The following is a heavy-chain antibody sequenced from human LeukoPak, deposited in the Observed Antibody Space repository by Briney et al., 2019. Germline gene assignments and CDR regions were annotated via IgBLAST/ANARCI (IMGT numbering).Heavy chain of an antibody. Sequence: PSETLSLTCTVSGGSISSGSYYWSWIRQPAGKGLEWIGRTYTSGSTNYNPSLKSRVTISVDTSKNQFSLKLSSVTAADTAVYYCASSGYEGGFDYWGQGTLVTVSS. V-gene: IGHV4-61*02. CDR3: ASSGYEGGFDY. CDR1: GGSISSGSYY. D-gene: IGHD5-12*01. CDR2: TYTSGST. J-gene: IGHJ4*02.